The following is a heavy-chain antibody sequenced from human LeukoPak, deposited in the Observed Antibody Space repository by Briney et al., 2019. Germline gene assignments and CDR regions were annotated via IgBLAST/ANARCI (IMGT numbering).Heavy chain of an antibody. J-gene: IGHJ4*02. CDR1: GGSFSSYY. CDR2: IYYSGST. CDR3: ARGGSGYYGGPLGY. Sequence: SETLSLTCTVSGGSFSSYYWSWIRQPPGKGLEWIGYIYYSGSTNYNPSLKSRVTISVDTSKNQFSLKLSSVTAADTAVYYCARGGSGYYGGPLGYWGQGTLVTVSS. D-gene: IGHD3-22*01. V-gene: IGHV4-59*01.